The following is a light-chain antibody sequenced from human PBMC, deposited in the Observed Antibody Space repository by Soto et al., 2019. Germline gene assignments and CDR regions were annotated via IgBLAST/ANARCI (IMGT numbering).Light chain of an antibody. CDR1: SSNIGNNY. V-gene: IGLV1-51*02. CDR3: GTWDSSLSAVV. Sequence: QSVLTQPPSVSAAPGQKVTISCSGSSSNIGNNYVSWYQQLPGTAPRLLIYESNKRPSGIPDRFSASKSGTSATLGITGLQTGDEADYYCGTWDSSLSAVVFGGGTQLTVL. J-gene: IGLJ2*01. CDR2: ESN.